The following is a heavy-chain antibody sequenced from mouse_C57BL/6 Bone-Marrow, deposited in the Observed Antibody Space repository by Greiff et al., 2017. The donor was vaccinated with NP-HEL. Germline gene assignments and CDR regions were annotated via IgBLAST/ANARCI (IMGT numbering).Heavy chain of an antibody. Sequence: QVQLQQPGAELVKPGASVKLSCKASGYTFTSYWMHWVKQRPGRGLEWIGRIDPNSGGTKYNEKFKSKATLTVDKPSSTAYMQLSSLTSEESEVYDCARGRLRRRYYAMDYWGQGTSVTVSA. CDR1: GYTFTSYW. CDR2: IDPNSGGT. CDR3: ARGRLRRRYYAMDY. D-gene: IGHD2-4*01. V-gene: IGHV1-72*01. J-gene: IGHJ4*01.